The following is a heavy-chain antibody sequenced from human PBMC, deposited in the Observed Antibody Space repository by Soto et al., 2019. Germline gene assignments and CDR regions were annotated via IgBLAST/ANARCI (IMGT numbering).Heavy chain of an antibody. CDR2: ISSIGST. V-gene: IGHV4-30-4*01. J-gene: IGHJ6*02. D-gene: IGHD3-9*01. CDR1: GGSISSGDYF. CDR3: ARGLVIRPYYYHGMDV. Sequence: SETLSLTCTVSGGSISSGDYFWSWIRQSPGKGLEWIGYISSIGSTYYNPSLKSRVSVSRDTSKNQFSLKLSSATTTDTAVYYCARGLVIRPYYYHGMDVWGQGTTVTVSS.